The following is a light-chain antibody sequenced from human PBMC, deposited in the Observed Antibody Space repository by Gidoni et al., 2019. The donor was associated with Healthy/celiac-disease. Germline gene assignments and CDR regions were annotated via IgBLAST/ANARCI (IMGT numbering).Light chain of an antibody. J-gene: IGKJ4*01. Sequence: VLTQSPATLSVSPGERATLSCRASQSVSSNLAWYQQKPGQAPRLLIYGASIRATGISARFSGSGSGTEFTLTITSLQSEDFAVYFCQQYNSWPPLTFGGGTKVEIK. CDR3: QQYNSWPPLT. V-gene: IGKV3-15*01. CDR2: GAS. CDR1: QSVSSN.